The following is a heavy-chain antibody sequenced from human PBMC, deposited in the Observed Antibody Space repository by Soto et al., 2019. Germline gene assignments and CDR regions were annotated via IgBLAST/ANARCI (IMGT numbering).Heavy chain of an antibody. J-gene: IGHJ4*02. CDR3: AREDSIIILAVSDF. V-gene: IGHV3-21*01. D-gene: IGHD2-2*01. CDR1: GFTFNNYG. CDR2: VSKSDYT. Sequence: GGSLRLSCVVSGFTFNNYGINWVRQAPGKGLEWVSSVSKSDYTYYSDSVKGRFTISRDNAKNSVSLQMNTLRAEDTAVYYCAREDSIIILAVSDFWGQGTLVTVSS.